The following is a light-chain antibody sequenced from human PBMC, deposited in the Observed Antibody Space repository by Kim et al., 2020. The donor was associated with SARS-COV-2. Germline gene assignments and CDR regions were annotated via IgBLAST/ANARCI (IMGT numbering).Light chain of an antibody. CDR3: QQYVGSPLT. Sequence: LSPGERATRSCRARQSVSSSSLAWYQQRPGQAPRLRIFAASSRATGIPDRFSGSGSATDFTLTISRLEPEDFAVYYCQQYVGSPLTFGGGTKLEI. CDR1: QSVSSSS. J-gene: IGKJ4*01. V-gene: IGKV3-20*01. CDR2: AAS.